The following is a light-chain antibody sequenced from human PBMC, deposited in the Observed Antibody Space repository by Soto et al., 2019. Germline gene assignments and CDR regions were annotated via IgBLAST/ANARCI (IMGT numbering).Light chain of an antibody. V-gene: IGKV3-20*01. CDR1: QSVSSSN. J-gene: IGKJ5*01. Sequence: EIVLTQSPGTLSLSPGERATLSCRASQSVSSSNLAWYQQKPGQAPRLLIYGASSRATGTPDRFSGSGSGTDFTLTISRLEPEDFAVYYCQQYSSSPYTFGRGTRLEIK. CDR3: QQYSSSPYT. CDR2: GAS.